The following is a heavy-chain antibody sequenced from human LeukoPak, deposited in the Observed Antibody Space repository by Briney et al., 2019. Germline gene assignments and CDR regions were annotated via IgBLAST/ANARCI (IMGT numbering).Heavy chain of an antibody. V-gene: IGHV3-23*01. CDR2: VSGSGRGENT. CDR3: ARALIESSSWQRWRSTTYYYYMDV. D-gene: IGHD6-13*01. CDR1: GFTFSSSA. Sequence: GGSLRLSCAASGFTFSSSAMSWVRQAPGKGLEWVSNVSGSGRGENTYYADSVKGRFTISRDNAKNSLYLQMNSLRAEDTAVYYCARALIESSSWQRWRSTTYYYYMDVWGKGTTVTISS. J-gene: IGHJ6*03.